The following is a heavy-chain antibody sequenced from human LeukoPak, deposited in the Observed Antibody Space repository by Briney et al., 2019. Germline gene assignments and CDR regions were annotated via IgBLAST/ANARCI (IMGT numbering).Heavy chain of an antibody. D-gene: IGHD3-10*01. CDR2: ISGSGGST. V-gene: IGHV3-23*01. CDR3: AKDRVVRGVKGAFDI. CDR1: GFTFSSYG. J-gene: IGHJ3*02. Sequence: GGSLRLSCAASGFTFSSYGMSWVRQAPGKGLEWVSVISGSGGSTYYADSVKGRFTISRDNSKNTLYLQMNSLRAEDTAVYYCAKDRVVRGVKGAFDIWGQGTMVTVSS.